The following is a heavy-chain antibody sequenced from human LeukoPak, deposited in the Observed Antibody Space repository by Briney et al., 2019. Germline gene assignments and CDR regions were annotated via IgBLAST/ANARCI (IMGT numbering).Heavy chain of an antibody. Sequence: SETLSLTCTVSGGSVSSGTYYWSWLRQPPGKGLEWIGCIYYTGSTNYSPSLKSRVTMSVDTSKNQFSLKLSSVTAADTAVYYCARAMGVITHFDSWGQGTLGTVSS. V-gene: IGHV4-61*01. CDR2: IYYTGST. CDR1: GGSVSSGTYY. CDR3: ARAMGVITHFDS. J-gene: IGHJ4*02. D-gene: IGHD3-22*01.